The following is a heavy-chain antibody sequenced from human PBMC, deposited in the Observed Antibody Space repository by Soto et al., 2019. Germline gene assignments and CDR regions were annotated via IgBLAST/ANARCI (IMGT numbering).Heavy chain of an antibody. Sequence: PGGSLRVSCAAAGINFSRAWMSWVRQAPGKGLEWVGRIKSKFDGETIDYAAPVKGRFTISRDDSKNIVYLQMNSLNTEDTAVCYCAPGQLRYSAYWGHGTLVTVSP. J-gene: IGHJ4*01. CDR3: APGQLRYSAY. CDR1: GINFSRAW. CDR2: IKSKFDGETI. V-gene: IGHV3-15*01. D-gene: IGHD3-9*01.